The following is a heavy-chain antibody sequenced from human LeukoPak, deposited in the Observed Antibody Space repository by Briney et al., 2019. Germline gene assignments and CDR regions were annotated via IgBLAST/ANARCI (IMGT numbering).Heavy chain of an antibody. CDR3: ARDKYWNYGGHWFDP. J-gene: IGHJ5*02. V-gene: IGHV7-4-1*02. D-gene: IGHD1-7*01. Sequence: GASVKVSCKASGYTFSKYGISWVRQAPGQGLEWMGWINTNTGNPTYAQGFTGRFVFSLDTSVSTAYLQISSLKAEDTAVYYCARDKYWNYGGHWFDPWGQGTLVTASS. CDR1: GYTFSKYG. CDR2: INTNTGNP.